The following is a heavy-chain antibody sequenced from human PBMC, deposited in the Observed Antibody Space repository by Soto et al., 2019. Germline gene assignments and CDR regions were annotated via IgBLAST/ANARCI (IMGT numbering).Heavy chain of an antibody. J-gene: IGHJ5*02. CDR2: INAGNGNT. D-gene: IGHD4-17*01. V-gene: IGHV1-3*01. CDR3: ARGDYGDYALEYDWFDP. Sequence: QVQLVQSGAEVKKPGASVKVSCKASGYTFTSYAMHWVRQAPGQRLEWMGWINAGNGNTKYSQKFQGRVTITRDTSASTAYMELSSLRSEDTAVYYCARGDYGDYALEYDWFDPWGQGTLVTVSS. CDR1: GYTFTSYA.